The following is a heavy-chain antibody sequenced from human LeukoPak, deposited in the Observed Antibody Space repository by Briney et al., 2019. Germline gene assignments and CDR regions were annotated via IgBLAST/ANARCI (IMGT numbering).Heavy chain of an antibody. CDR2: IYNSGGT. CDR1: GGSISSYY. Sequence: PSETLSLTCTVSGGSISSYYWSWIRQPPGKGLECIGYIYNSGGTVYNPTLKSRVTISVDKSKNQVSLKLSSVTAADTAVYYCARQHYCSTTSCFASGFDPWGQGTLVTVSS. D-gene: IGHD2-2*01. CDR3: ARQHYCSTTSCFASGFDP. V-gene: IGHV4-59*08. J-gene: IGHJ5*02.